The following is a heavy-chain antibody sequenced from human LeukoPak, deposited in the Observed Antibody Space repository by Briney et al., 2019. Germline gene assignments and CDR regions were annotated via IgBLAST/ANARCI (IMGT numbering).Heavy chain of an antibody. CDR2: IYSGGST. CDR1: GFTFSSNY. CDR3: ARDRGPYYYGSGSQPFDY. V-gene: IGHV3-53*01. D-gene: IGHD3-10*01. J-gene: IGHJ4*02. Sequence: PGGSLRLSCAASGFTFSSNYMSWVRQAPGKGLEWVSVIYSGGSTYYADSVKGRFTISRDNSKNTLYLQMNSLRAEDTAVYYCARDRGPYYYGSGSQPFDYWGQGTLVTVSS.